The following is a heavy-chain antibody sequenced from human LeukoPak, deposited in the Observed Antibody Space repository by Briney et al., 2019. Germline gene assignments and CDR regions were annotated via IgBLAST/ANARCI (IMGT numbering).Heavy chain of an antibody. D-gene: IGHD3-22*01. Sequence: PSETLSLTCTASGGSLSTYYWSWIRQPAGKGLEWIGRISATRNSNYNPSLKSRVTISVDKSKDQFSLKLTSVTAADTAVYFCARQSGGSYVFFDYWGRGTLVTVSS. CDR3: ARQSGGSYVFFDY. J-gene: IGHJ4*02. V-gene: IGHV4-4*07. CDR2: ISATRNS. CDR1: GGSLSTYY.